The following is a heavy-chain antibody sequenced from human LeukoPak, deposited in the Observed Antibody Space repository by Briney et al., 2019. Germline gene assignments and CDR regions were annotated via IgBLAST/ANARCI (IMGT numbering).Heavy chain of an antibody. CDR3: ERQPDLYYMDV. D-gene: IGHD6-13*01. CDR2: IYYSGST. Sequence: SETLSLTCTVSGGSISSSSYYWGWIRQPPGKGLEWIGSIYYSGSTYYNPSLKSRVTISVDTSKNQFSLKLSSVTAADTAVYYCERQPDLYYMDVWGKGTTVTVSS. V-gene: IGHV4-39*07. CDR1: GGSISSSSYY. J-gene: IGHJ6*03.